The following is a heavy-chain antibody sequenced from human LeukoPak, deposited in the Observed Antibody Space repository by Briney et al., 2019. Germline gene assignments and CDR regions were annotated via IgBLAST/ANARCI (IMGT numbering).Heavy chain of an antibody. V-gene: IGHV1-69*13. D-gene: IGHD1-7*01. Sequence: SVKVSCKASGGTFSSYAISWVRQAPGQGLEWMGGIIPIFDTANYAQKFQGRVTITADESTSTAYMELSSLGSEDTAVYYCAREWSLRYNWNYVPSDLEYYFDYWGQGTLVTVSS. CDR3: AREWSLRYNWNYVPSDLEYYFDY. CDR2: IIPIFDTA. J-gene: IGHJ4*02. CDR1: GGTFSSYA.